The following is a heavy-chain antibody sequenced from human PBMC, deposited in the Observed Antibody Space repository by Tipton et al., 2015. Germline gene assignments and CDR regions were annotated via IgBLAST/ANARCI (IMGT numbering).Heavy chain of an antibody. Sequence: SLRLSCAASGFTVTSNYMSWVRQAPGKGLEWVSVIYSAGSTYYADSVKGRFTISRDNSKNTLYLQMNSLRAEDTAVYYCARDRDYSSSWLNYWGQGTLVTVSP. D-gene: IGHD6-13*01. CDR2: IYSAGST. CDR3: ARDRDYSSSWLNY. J-gene: IGHJ4*02. V-gene: IGHV3-53*01. CDR1: GFTVTSNY.